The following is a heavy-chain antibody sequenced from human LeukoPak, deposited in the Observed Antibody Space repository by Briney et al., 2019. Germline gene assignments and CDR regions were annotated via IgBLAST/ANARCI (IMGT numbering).Heavy chain of an antibody. CDR3: ARGDYYGSPKTVAA. J-gene: IGHJ5*02. CDR1: GYTFADYY. V-gene: IGHV1-2*02. Sequence: ASVKVSCKASGYTFADYYMNWVRQAPGQGLEWMGWINPDNGGTNYAQKFQGRVIMTRDTSITTVYMELSGLRSDDTAICYCARGDYYGSPKTVAAWGQGTLVTVSS. CDR2: INPDNGGT. D-gene: IGHD3-10*01.